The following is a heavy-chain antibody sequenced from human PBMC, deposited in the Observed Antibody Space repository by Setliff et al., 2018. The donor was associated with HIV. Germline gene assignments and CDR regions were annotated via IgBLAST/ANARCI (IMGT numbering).Heavy chain of an antibody. J-gene: IGHJ3*02. CDR1: GFTFSSYW. D-gene: IGHD2-21*01. CDR3: AKLPQLYCGGDCYSDDAFDI. V-gene: IGHV3-7*03. CDR2: IKQDGREK. Sequence: SLRLSCAASGFTFSSYWMNWVRQAPGKGLEWVANIKQDGREKYYVDSVKGRFTISRDNAKNTLYLQMNSLRVEDTAIYYCAKLPQLYCGGDCYSDDAFDIWGQGTMVTVSS.